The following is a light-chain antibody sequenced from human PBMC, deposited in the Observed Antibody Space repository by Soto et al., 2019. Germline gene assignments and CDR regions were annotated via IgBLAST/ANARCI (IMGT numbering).Light chain of an antibody. CDR3: QQASSFPLS. V-gene: IGKV1-12*01. CDR1: QDISSD. J-gene: IGKJ4*01. Sequence: DIQMTQSPSSVSASVGDRVTITCRASQDISSDLAWYQHRPGKGPKFLIYEASTLQNGVPSRFSGSGSGTDFTLTINTLQPEDFATYYWQQASSFPLSFGGGTKVEMK. CDR2: EAS.